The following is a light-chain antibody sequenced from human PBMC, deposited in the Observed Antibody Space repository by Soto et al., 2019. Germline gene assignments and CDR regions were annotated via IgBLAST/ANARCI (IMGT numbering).Light chain of an antibody. V-gene: IGKV1-9*01. CDR2: AVS. CDR3: QQLKSYPHT. J-gene: IGKJ2*01. CDR1: QGIGTF. Sequence: DIQLTQSPSFLSASVGDRVTITCRASQGIGTFLAWYQQKPGKAPKLLIYAVSTLHSGVPSRFSGSESETEFTLTISNLQPEDFATYYCQQLKSYPHTFGQGTMLEI.